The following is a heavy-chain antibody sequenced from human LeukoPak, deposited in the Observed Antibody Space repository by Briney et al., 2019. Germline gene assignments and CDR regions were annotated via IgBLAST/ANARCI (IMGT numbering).Heavy chain of an antibody. CDR3: TRDQTPYY. CDR2: IRSEAYGGTA. V-gene: IGHV3-49*04. CDR1: GFTFGDYA. J-gene: IGHJ4*02. Sequence: GGSLRLSCTASGFTFGDYAMTWVRQAPGKGLEWVGFIRSEAYGGTAEYAASGKDRFTISRDDSKSIAYLQMNSLKTEDTAVYYCTRDQTPYYWGQGTLVTVSS.